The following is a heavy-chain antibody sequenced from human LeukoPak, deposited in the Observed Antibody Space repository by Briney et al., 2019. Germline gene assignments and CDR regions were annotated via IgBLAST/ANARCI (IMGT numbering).Heavy chain of an antibody. CDR1: GYSFTSYW. J-gene: IGHJ4*02. CDR2: IYPGDSDT. D-gene: IGHD3-22*01. CDR3: ARQSTSYDSSGYYYNY. V-gene: IGHV5-51*01. Sequence: RGVSLKISCKGSGYSFTSYWIGWVRQMPGKGLEWMGIIYPGDSDTRYSPSFQGQVTISADKSISTAYLQWSSLKASDTAMYYCARQSTSYDSSGYYYNYWGQGTLVTVSS.